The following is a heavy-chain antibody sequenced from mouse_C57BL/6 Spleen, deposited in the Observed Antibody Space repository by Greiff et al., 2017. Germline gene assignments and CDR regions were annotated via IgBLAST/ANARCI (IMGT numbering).Heavy chain of an antibody. D-gene: IGHD1-1*01. CDR2: INPYNGDT. J-gene: IGHJ1*03. CDR1: GYSFTGYF. CDR3: ARGDYSSGDFDV. Sequence: VQLQQSGPELVKPGDSVKISCKASGYSFTGYFMNWVLQSHGKSLEWIGRINPYNGDTFYNQKFKGKATLTVDKSSSTAHMELRSLTSEDSAVYYCARGDYSSGDFDVWGTGTTVTVSS. V-gene: IGHV1-20*01.